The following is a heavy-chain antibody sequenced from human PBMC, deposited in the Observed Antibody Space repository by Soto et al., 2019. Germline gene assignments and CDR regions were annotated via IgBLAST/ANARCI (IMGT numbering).Heavy chain of an antibody. CDR3: ARVTMVRGVIPYYYYMDV. V-gene: IGHV4-59*01. CDR2: IYYSGST. D-gene: IGHD3-10*01. J-gene: IGHJ6*03. CDR1: GGSISSYY. Sequence: SETLSLTCTVSGGSISSYYWSWIRQPPGKGLEWIGYIYYSGSTNYNPSLKSRVTISVDTSKNQFSLKLSSVTAADTAVYYCARVTMVRGVIPYYYYMDVWGKGTTVTAP.